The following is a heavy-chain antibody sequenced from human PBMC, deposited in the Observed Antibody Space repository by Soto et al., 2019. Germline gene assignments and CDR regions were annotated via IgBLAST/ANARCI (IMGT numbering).Heavy chain of an antibody. D-gene: IGHD3-3*01. CDR2: INPNSGGT. CDR3: ARAMEYDFWSGYYPNWFDP. V-gene: IGHV1-2*04. Sequence: GASVKVSCKASGYTFTGYYMHWVRQAPGQGLEWMGWINPNSGGTNYAQKFQGWVTMTRDTSISTAYMELSRLRSDDTAVYYCARAMEYDFWSGYYPNWFDPWGQGTLVTVSS. J-gene: IGHJ5*02. CDR1: GYTFTGYY.